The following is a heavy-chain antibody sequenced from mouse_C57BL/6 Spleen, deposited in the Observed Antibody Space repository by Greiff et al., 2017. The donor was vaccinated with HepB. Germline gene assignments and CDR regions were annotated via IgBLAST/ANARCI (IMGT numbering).Heavy chain of an antibody. Sequence: EVMLVESGGGLVKPGGSLKLSCAASGFTFSSYAMSWVRQTPEKRLEWVATISDGGSYTYYPDNVKGRFTISRDNAKNNLYLQMSHLKSEDTAMYYCARVEKNFWFAYWGQGTLVTVSA. V-gene: IGHV5-4*03. J-gene: IGHJ3*01. CDR1: GFTFSSYA. CDR3: ARVEKNFWFAY. CDR2: ISDGGSYT.